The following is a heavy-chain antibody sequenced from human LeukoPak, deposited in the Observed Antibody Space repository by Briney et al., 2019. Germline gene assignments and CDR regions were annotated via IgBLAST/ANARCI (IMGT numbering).Heavy chain of an antibody. V-gene: IGHV3-21*04. CDR2: ISSSSSYI. CDR1: GFTFSSYS. D-gene: IGHD1-26*01. CDR3: ARDAPYSGSSFDY. J-gene: IGHJ4*02. Sequence: GGSLRLSCAASGFTFSSYSMNWVRQAPGKGLEWVSSISSSSSYIYYADSVKGRFTISRDNAKNSLYLQMNSLRAEDTAVYYCARDAPYSGSSFDYWGQGALVTVSS.